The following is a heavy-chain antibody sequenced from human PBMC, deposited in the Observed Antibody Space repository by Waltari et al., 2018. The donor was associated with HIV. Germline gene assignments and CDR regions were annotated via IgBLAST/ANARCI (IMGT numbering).Heavy chain of an antibody. J-gene: IGHJ3*02. CDR3: ARDNWNDGLDI. CDR2: IKQEGSEK. D-gene: IGHD1-1*01. V-gene: IGHV3-7*01. Sequence: EVQLVESGGGFVQPGGSLRLSCAASGFTFSSYWMSWVRQAPGKGLEWVANIKQEGSEKYDADSVKGRFTISRDNAKNSLYLQMNSLRAEDTVVYYCARDNWNDGLDIWGQGTMVTVSS. CDR1: GFTFSSYW.